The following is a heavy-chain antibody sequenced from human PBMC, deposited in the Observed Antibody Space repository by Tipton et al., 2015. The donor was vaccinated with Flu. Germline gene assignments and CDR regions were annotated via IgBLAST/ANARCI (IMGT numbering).Heavy chain of an antibody. V-gene: IGHV4-39*07. Sequence: TLSLTCTVSGGSISSSSYYWGRIRQPPGKGLEWIGSIYYSGSTYYNPSLKSRVTISVDTSKNQFSLKLSSVTAADTAVYYCARDPPYYDFWSGYNASYWGQGTLVTVSS. D-gene: IGHD3-3*01. CDR1: GGSISSSSYY. CDR3: ARDPPYYDFWSGYNASY. J-gene: IGHJ4*02. CDR2: IYYSGST.